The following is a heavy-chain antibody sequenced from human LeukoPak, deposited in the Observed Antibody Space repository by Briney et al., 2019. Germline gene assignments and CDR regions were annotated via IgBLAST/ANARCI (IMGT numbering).Heavy chain of an antibody. J-gene: IGHJ5*02. Sequence: SETLSLTCTVSGGSISSYYWSWIRQPPGKGLEWIGYIYYSGSTNYNPSLKSRVTISVDTSKNQFSLKLSSVTAADTAVYYCARDSSSANHNWFDPWGQGTLVTVSS. CDR2: IYYSGST. D-gene: IGHD6-6*01. CDR3: ARDSSSANHNWFDP. CDR1: GGSISSYY. V-gene: IGHV4-59*01.